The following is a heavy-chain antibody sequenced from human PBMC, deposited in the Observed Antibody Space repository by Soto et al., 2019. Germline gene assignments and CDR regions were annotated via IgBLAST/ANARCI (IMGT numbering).Heavy chain of an antibody. D-gene: IGHD1-26*01. CDR3: TSPVGATNIDY. CDR1: GFTFSGSA. J-gene: IGHJ4*02. Sequence: GGSLRLSCAASGFTFSGSAMHWVRQASGKGLEWVGRIRSKANSYATAYAASVKGRFTISRDDSKNTAYLQMNSLKTKDTAVYYCTSPVGATNIDYWGQGTLVTVSS. CDR2: IRSKANSYAT. V-gene: IGHV3-73*01.